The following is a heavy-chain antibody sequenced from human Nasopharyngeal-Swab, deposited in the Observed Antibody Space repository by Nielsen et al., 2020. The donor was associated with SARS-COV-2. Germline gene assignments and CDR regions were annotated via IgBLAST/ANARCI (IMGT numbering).Heavy chain of an antibody. D-gene: IGHD5-18*01. J-gene: IGHJ4*02. Sequence: GGSLRLSCAASGLTFSSYGMHWVRQAPGKGLEWVAVISHDGSNKYYADSVKGRFTISRDNSKNTLYLQMNSLRAEDTAVYYCARAIRGYSSYYFDYWGQGTLVTVSS. CDR2: ISHDGSNK. CDR3: ARAIRGYSSYYFDY. CDR1: GLTFSSYG. V-gene: IGHV3-30*03.